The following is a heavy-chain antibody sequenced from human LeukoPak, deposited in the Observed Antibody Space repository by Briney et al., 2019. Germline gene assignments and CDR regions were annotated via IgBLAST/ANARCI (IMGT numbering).Heavy chain of an antibody. D-gene: IGHD3-3*01. CDR2: ISAYNGNT. Sequence: ASVEVSCKASGYTFTSYGISWVRQAPGQGLEWMGWISAYNGNTNYAQKLQGRVTMTTDTSTSTAYMELRSLRSDDTAVYYCARVAPNYDFWSGYYYGYFDYWGQGTLVTVSS. CDR1: GYTFTSYG. CDR3: ARVAPNYDFWSGYYYGYFDY. J-gene: IGHJ4*02. V-gene: IGHV1-18*01.